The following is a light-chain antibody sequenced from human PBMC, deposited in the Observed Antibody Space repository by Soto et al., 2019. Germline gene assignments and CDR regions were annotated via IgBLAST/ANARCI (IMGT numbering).Light chain of an antibody. V-gene: IGKV3-15*01. CDR1: QSVISD. CDR2: GAS. Sequence: EIVMTQSPATLSASPGETVTLSCRASQSVISDLAWYQQKSGQSPRLLIYGASTRATGIPARISGSGFGTEFTLTISSLQSEDFAVYFCQQYNDWPRTVGQGTRVDIK. CDR3: QQYNDWPRT. J-gene: IGKJ1*01.